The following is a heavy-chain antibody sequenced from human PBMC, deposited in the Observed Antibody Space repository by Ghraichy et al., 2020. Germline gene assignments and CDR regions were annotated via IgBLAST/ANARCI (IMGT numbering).Heavy chain of an antibody. CDR2: ISSSSSYI. CDR3: GTDRVGGIAATFDN. Sequence: GGSLRLSCAASGFTFSSYAMSWVRQAPGKGLEWVSSISSSSSYIYYADSVKGRFTISRDNAKNSLYLQMNSLRAEDTAVYYCGTDRVGGIAATFDNWAQGTLVTVS. V-gene: IGHV3-21*01. D-gene: IGHD2-15*01. J-gene: IGHJ4*02. CDR1: GFTFSSYA.